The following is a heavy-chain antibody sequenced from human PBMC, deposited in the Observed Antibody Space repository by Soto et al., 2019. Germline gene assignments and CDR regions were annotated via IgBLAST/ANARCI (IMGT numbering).Heavy chain of an antibody. CDR2: ISAYNGNT. CDR1: GYTFTSYG. CDR3: AIWGGVPGSGYDRWGIDY. J-gene: IGHJ4*02. V-gene: IGHV1-18*01. Sequence: QVQLVQSGAEVKKPGASVKVSCKASGYTFTSYGISWVRQAPGQGLEWMGWISAYNGNTNYAQKLQGRVTMTTETATSTAYMELRSLRSDDTAVYYCAIWGGVPGSGYDRWGIDYWGQGTLVTVSS. D-gene: IGHD5-12*01.